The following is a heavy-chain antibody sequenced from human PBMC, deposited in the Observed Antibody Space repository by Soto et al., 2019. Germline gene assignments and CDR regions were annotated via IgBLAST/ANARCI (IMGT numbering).Heavy chain of an antibody. CDR3: ARDQGGYNHFDY. CDR2: ISSSSSYI. J-gene: IGHJ4*02. CDR1: GFTFSSYS. D-gene: IGHD5-12*01. V-gene: IGHV3-21*01. Sequence: EVQLVESGGGLVKPGGSLRLSCAASGFTFSSYSMNWVRQAPGKGLEWVSSISSSSSYIYYADSVKGRFTISRDNAKNSLYLQMNSLRAEDTAVYYCARDQGGYNHFDYWGQGTLVTVSS.